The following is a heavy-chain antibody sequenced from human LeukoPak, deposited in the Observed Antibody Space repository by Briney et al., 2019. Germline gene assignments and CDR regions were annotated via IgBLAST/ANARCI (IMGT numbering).Heavy chain of an antibody. CDR2: INSDGSST. CDR3: ARDLWAGGTGPFDAFDI. Sequence: PGGSLRLSCAASGFTFSSYWMHWVRQAPGKGLVWVSRINSDGSSTSYADSMKGRFTISRDNAKNTLYLQMNSLRAEDTAVYYCARDLWAGGTGPFDAFDIWGQGTMVTVSS. D-gene: IGHD1-26*01. J-gene: IGHJ3*02. V-gene: IGHV3-74*01. CDR1: GFTFSSYW.